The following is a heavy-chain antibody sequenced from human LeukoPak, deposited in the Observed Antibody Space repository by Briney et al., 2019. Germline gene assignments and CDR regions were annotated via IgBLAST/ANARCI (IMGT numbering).Heavy chain of an antibody. Sequence: SETLSLTCTVSGGSISSYYWSWIRQPPGKGLEWIGYIYYSGSTNYNPSLKSRVTISVDTSKNQFSLKLSSVTAADTAVYYCARLNTVTGNVDYRGQGTLVTVSS. D-gene: IGHD4-11*01. CDR1: GGSISSYY. V-gene: IGHV4-59*01. J-gene: IGHJ4*02. CDR2: IYYSGST. CDR3: ARLNTVTGNVDY.